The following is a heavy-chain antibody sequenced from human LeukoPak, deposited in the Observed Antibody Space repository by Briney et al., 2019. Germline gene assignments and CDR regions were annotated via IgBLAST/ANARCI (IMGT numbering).Heavy chain of an antibody. CDR1: GFTFSSYS. J-gene: IGHJ4*02. CDR3: ARDTVVTLGY. Sequence: GGSLRLSCAASGFTFSSYSMNWVRQAPGKGLEWVSSISSSSSYIYYADSVKGRFTISRDNAKNSPYQQMNSLRAEDTAVYYCARDTVVTLGYWGQGTLVTVSS. D-gene: IGHD4-23*01. CDR2: ISSSSSYI. V-gene: IGHV3-21*01.